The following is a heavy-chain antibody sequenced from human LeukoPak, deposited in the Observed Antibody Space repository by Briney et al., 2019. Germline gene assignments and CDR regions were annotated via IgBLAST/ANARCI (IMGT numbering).Heavy chain of an antibody. CDR3: AKDSYSKGDF. D-gene: IGHD6-13*01. V-gene: IGHV3-7*01. CDR2: IKNDGAVK. Sequence: GGSLRLSCAASGFTFSYHWMTRVRQAPGKGLEWVANIKNDGAVKNYVDSVKGRFTISRDNAKNSLYLQMNSLRAEDTAVYYCAKDSYSKGDFWGQGVLVTVSS. CDR1: GFTFSYHW. J-gene: IGHJ4*02.